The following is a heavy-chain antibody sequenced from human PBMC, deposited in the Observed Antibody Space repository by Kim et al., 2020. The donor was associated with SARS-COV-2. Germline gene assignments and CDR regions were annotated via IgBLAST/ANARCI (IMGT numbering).Heavy chain of an antibody. CDR3: TKAGYIYYMDV. J-gene: IGHJ6*03. CDR1: GFTFSSYT. D-gene: IGHD2-2*02. CDR2: ISYVGGNT. Sequence: GGSLRLSCAASGFTFSSYTMRWVRQAPGKGLEWVSTISYVGGNTYYADSVRGRFTISRDNSKNTLYLQMNSVTAEDTAVYYCTKAGYIYYMDVWGKGTTV. V-gene: IGHV3-23*01.